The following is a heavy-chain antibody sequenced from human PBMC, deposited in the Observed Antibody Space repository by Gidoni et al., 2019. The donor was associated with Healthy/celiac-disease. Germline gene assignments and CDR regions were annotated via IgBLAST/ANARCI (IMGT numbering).Heavy chain of an antibody. J-gene: IGHJ4*02. CDR2: IRSKAYGGTT. D-gene: IGHD3-22*01. V-gene: IGHV3-49*05. Sequence: EVQLVESGGGLVKPGRSLRLSCTASGFTFGDYAMSWFRQAPGKGLEWVGFIRSKAYGGTTEYAASVKGRFTISRDDSKSIAYLQMNSLKTEDTAVYYCTRDFMDYYDSSGYYPFDYWGQGTLVTVSS. CDR1: GFTFGDYA. CDR3: TRDFMDYYDSSGYYPFDY.